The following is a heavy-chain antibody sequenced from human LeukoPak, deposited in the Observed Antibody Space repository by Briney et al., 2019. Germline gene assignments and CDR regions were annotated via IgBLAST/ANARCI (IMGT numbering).Heavy chain of an antibody. CDR3: AKDRDRGLDY. Sequence: GGSLRLSCAASGFTFDDYTMHWVRQAPEKGLEWVSLITWDGDSTFYADSVKGRFTISRDNSKNSLYLQMNSLITEDTALYCCAKDRDRGLDYWGRGTLVTVSS. D-gene: IGHD3-16*02. CDR1: GFTFDDYT. J-gene: IGHJ4*02. V-gene: IGHV3-43*01. CDR2: ITWDGDST.